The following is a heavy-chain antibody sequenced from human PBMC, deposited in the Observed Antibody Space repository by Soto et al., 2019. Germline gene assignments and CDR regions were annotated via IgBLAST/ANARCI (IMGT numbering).Heavy chain of an antibody. V-gene: IGHV3-48*01. J-gene: IGHJ5*02. D-gene: IGHD5-12*01. CDR1: GFTFSSYS. Sequence: GGSLRLSCAASGFTFSSYSMNWVRQAPGKGLEWVSYISSSSSTIYYADSVKGRFTISRDNAKNSLYLQMNSLRAEDTAVYYCARDFFVSGYHFGWFDPWGQGTLVTVSS. CDR3: ARDFFVSGYHFGWFDP. CDR2: ISSSSSTI.